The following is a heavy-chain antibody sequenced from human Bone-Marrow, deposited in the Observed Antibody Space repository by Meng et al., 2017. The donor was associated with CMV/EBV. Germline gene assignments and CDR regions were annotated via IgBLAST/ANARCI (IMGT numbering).Heavy chain of an antibody. J-gene: IGHJ6*02. CDR1: GDFISGAYYY. D-gene: IGHD2-2*02. CDR3: ARGRENLPDCSSTSCYRVGYYGMDV. CDR2: INHSGST. V-gene: IGHV4-34*01. Sequence: SETLSLTCTVSGDFISGAYYYWAWIRQPPGKGLEWIGEINHSGSTNYNPSLKSRVTISVDTSKNQFSLKLSSVTAADTAVYYCARGRENLPDCSSTSCYRVGYYGMDVWGQGTTVTGSS.